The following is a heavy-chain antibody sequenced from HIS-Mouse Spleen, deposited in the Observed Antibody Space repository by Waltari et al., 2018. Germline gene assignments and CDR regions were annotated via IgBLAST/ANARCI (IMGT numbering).Heavy chain of an antibody. CDR2: ISYDGSNK. Sequence: QVQLVESGGGVVQPGRSLRLSCAALGFPFSSYGMHWVRQAPGKGLEWVAVISYDGSNKYYADSVKGRFTISRDNSKNTLFLQMNSLRAEDTAVYYCAKASSGWLDYWGQGTLVTVSS. J-gene: IGHJ4*02. D-gene: IGHD6-19*01. V-gene: IGHV3-30*18. CDR3: AKASSGWLDY. CDR1: GFPFSSYG.